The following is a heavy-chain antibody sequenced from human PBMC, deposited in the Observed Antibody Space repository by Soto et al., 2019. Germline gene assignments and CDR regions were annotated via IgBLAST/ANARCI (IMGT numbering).Heavy chain of an antibody. V-gene: IGHV3-30*03. J-gene: IGHJ4*02. D-gene: IGHD2-21*02. CDR3: ARDLGCGGDCYSYYFDY. Sequence: VQLVESGGGLVKPGGSLRLSGAASGFTFSSYSMNWVRQAPGKGLEWVAVISYDGSNKYYADSVKGRFTISRDNSKNTLYLQMNSLRAEDTAVYYCARDLGCGGDCYSYYFDYWGQGTLVTVSS. CDR1: GFTFSSYS. CDR2: ISYDGSNK.